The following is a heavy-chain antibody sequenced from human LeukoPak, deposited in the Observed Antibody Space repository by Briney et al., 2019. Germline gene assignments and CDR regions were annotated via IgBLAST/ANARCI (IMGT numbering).Heavy chain of an antibody. CDR2: IKSKTDGGTT. CDR1: GFTFSNAW. D-gene: IGHD4-23*01. V-gene: IGHV3-15*01. J-gene: IGHJ4*02. CDR3: TTETTVVTLFDY. Sequence: TGGSLRLSCAASGFTFSNAWMSWVRQAPGKGLEWVGRIKSKTDGGTTDYAAPVKGRFTISRDDSKNTLYLQMNSLKTEDTAVYYCTTETTVVTLFDYWGQGTLVTVSS.